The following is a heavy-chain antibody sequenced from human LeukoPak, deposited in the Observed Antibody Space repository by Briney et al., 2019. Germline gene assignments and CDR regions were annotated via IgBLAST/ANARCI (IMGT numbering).Heavy chain of an antibody. CDR1: GGTFSTFA. CDR3: ARSYAITFGDVTVDTRFDL. J-gene: IGHJ5*02. CDR2: IIPVFGAT. D-gene: IGHD3-16*02. Sequence: SVKVSCKPSGGTFSTFAFSWVRQAPGQGLEWVGGIIPVFGATNSAQKFQGRLTISADESSTTTYIELSSLRSEDTAIYYCARSYAITFGDVTVDTRFDLWGQGTLVIVSS. V-gene: IGHV1-69*01.